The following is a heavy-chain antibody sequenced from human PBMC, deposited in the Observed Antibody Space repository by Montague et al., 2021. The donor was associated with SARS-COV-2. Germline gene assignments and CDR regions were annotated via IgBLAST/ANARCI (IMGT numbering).Heavy chain of an antibody. Sequence: VKPTQTLTLTCTFSGFSLSTSGMCVSWIRQPPGKALEWLARIDWDDDKYYSTPLKTRLTISKDTSKNQVVLTMTNMDPVDTATYYCAREIAAAGPALDYGGQGTLVTVSS. D-gene: IGHD6-13*01. CDR2: IDWDDDK. CDR3: AREIAAAGPALDY. V-gene: IGHV2-70*11. CDR1: GFSLSTSGMC. J-gene: IGHJ4*02.